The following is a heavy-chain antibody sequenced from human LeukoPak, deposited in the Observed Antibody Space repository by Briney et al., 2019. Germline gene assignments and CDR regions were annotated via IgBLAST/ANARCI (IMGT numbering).Heavy chain of an antibody. D-gene: IGHD6-19*01. CDR1: GYTFTSYG. CDR2: ISAYNGNT. V-gene: IGHV1-18*01. CDR3: ARGQTIFIAVGVHFDY. J-gene: IGHJ4*02. Sequence: ASVKVSCKASGYTFTSYGISWVRQAPGQGLEWMGWISAYNGNTNYAQKLQGRVTMTTDTSTSTAYMELRSLRSDDTAVYYCARGQTIFIAVGVHFDYWGQGTLVTVSS.